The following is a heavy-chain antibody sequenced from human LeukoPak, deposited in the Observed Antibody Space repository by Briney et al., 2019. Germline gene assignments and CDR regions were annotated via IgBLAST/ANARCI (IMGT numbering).Heavy chain of an antibody. CDR2: ITPIFGTA. D-gene: IGHD1-26*01. V-gene: IGHV1-69*13. CDR3: ARGEVGATYYYYYYMDV. J-gene: IGHJ6*03. CDR1: GGTFSSYA. Sequence: ASVKVSCKASGGTFSSYAISWVRQAPGQGLEWMGGITPIFGTANYAQKFQGRVTITADESTSTAYMELSSLRSEDTAVYYCARGEVGATYYYYYYMDVWGKGTTVTVSS.